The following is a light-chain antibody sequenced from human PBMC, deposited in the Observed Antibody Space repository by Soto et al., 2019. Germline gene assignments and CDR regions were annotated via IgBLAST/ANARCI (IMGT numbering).Light chain of an antibody. CDR3: QQYNKWPRT. Sequence: IVVRLSLVSLSLTQGERATLSCRASQSVSTNLAWYQQKPGQAPRLLIYGASTRASGVPDRFSGSGSGTEFTLTISSLQSEDLTVYYCQQYNKWPRTFGQGTKVDIK. CDR2: GAS. V-gene: IGKV3-15*01. J-gene: IGKJ1*01. CDR1: QSVSTN.